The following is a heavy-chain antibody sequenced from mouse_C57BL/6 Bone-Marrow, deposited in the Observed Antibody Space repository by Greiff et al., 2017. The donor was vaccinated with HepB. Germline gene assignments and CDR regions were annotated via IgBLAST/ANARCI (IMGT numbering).Heavy chain of an antibody. V-gene: IGHV5-12*01. D-gene: IGHD1-3*01. Sequence: EVQRVESGGGLVQPGGSLKLSCAASGFTFSDYYMYWVRQTPEKRLEWVAYISNGGGSTYYPDTVKGRFTISRDNAKNTLYLQMSRLKSEDTAMYYCARLVVMEDLYYFDYWGQGTTLTVSS. CDR3: ARLVVMEDLYYFDY. CDR2: ISNGGGST. J-gene: IGHJ2*01. CDR1: GFTFSDYY.